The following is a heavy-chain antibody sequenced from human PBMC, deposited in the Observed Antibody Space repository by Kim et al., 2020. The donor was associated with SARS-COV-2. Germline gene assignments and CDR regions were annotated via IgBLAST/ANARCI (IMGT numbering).Heavy chain of an antibody. V-gene: IGHV3-23*01. CDR3: AKDVRALFEIMTTVTTRPEDY. D-gene: IGHD4-17*01. J-gene: IGHJ4*02. CDR2: ISGSGGST. CDR1: GFTFSSYA. Sequence: GGSLRLSCAASGFTFSSYAMSWVRQAPGKGLEWVSAISGSGGSTYYADSVKGRFTISRDNSKNTLYLQMNSLRAEDTAVYYCAKDVRALFEIMTTVTTRPEDYWGQGTLVTVSS.